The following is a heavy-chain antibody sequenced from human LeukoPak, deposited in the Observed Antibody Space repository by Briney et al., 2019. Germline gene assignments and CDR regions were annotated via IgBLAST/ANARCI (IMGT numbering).Heavy chain of an antibody. CDR2: IWSDGSNK. Sequence: GGPLRLSCAASGFTFSSFGMHWVRQAPGKGLECVAAIWSDGSNKYYADSVKGRFTISRDNSKNTLYLQMNSLRAEETAGYYCARYSSGFLDSWGQGTLVTVSS. D-gene: IGHD6-19*01. V-gene: IGHV3-33*01. J-gene: IGHJ4*02. CDR1: GFTFSSFG. CDR3: ARYSSGFLDS.